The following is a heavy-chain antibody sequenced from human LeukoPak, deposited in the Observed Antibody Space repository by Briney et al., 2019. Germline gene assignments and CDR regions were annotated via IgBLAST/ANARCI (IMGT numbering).Heavy chain of an antibody. CDR1: GYTFTGSY. D-gene: IGHD5-12*01. V-gene: IGHV1-2*02. CDR2: INPNSGGT. J-gene: IGHJ5*02. CDR3: SRVESPLYSGYDGNWFDA. Sequence: TSVKLSCNASGYTFTGSYIPRGRHGPGPGLEWKGWINPNSGGTNYAQKDQGRGTMTSATSISTAYMELNRLRSDDTAVSYYSRVESPLYSGYDGNWFDAWGQGSLVTASS.